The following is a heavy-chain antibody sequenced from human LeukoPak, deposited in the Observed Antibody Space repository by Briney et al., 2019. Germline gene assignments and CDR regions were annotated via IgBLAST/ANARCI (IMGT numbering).Heavy chain of an antibody. CDR2: IIPHFGTA. V-gene: IGHV1-69*13. CDR1: GGTFSSYA. CDR3: ALNIAARPGYFDP. D-gene: IGHD6-6*01. J-gene: IGHJ5*02. Sequence: ASVKVSCKASGGTFSSYAISWVRQAPGQGLGWMGGIIPHFGTATYAQKFQGRVTITADEPTSTAYMELSNLTSADTAVYYCALNIAARPGYFDPWGQGTLVTVSS.